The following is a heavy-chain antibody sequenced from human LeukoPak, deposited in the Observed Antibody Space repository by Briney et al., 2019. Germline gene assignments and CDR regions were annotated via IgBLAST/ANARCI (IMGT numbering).Heavy chain of an antibody. Sequence: GGSLRLSCAASGFTFSSFAINWVRQAPGKGLEWVSAISDRGGSTYYADSVKGRFTISRDNSKNTLYLQMNSLRAEDTAVYYCAKGGGWLYYFDYWGQGTLVTVSS. CDR3: AKGGGWLYYFDY. CDR1: GFTFSSFA. J-gene: IGHJ4*02. CDR2: ISDRGGST. V-gene: IGHV3-23*01. D-gene: IGHD6-19*01.